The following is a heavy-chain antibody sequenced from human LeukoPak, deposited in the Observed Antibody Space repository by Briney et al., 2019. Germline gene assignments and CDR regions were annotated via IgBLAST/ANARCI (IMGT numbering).Heavy chain of an antibody. V-gene: IGHV4-34*01. J-gene: IGHJ2*01. Sequence: SETLSLTCALYGGSFSSYSWSWTWIRQTPEKGLEWIGEIIEKGNANFNPSLKSRVTIDLDTSKNQFSLKLTSMTAADTAMYYCARGYYPPRWYFDLWGRGTLVTVSS. CDR2: IIEKGNA. CDR1: GGSFSSYS. D-gene: IGHD3-10*01. CDR3: ARGYYPPRWYFDL.